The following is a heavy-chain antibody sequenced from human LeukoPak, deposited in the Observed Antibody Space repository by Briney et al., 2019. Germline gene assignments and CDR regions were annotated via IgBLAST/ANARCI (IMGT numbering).Heavy chain of an antibody. J-gene: IGHJ4*02. D-gene: IGHD3-10*01. CDR2: INHSGST. Sequence: SSETLSLTCAVYGGSFSGYYWSWIRQPPGKGLEWIGEINHSGSTNYNPSLKSRVTISVDTSKNQFSLKLSSVTAADTAVYYCARRQRITMVRGVKGSFDYWGQGTLVTVSS. CDR3: ARRQRITMVRGVKGSFDY. CDR1: GGSFSGYY. V-gene: IGHV4-34*01.